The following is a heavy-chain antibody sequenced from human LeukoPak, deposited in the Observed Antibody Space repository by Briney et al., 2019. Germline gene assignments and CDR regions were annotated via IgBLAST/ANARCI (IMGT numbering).Heavy chain of an antibody. V-gene: IGHV3-23*01. Sequence: GESLRLSCAASGFTFSTSAMTWVRQAPGKGLEWVSTISEGGGTSYYYADSVKGRFTISRDNSKNTSYLQMNSLRAEDTAIYYCAKYLYASVSFGAWGQGTLVTVSS. J-gene: IGHJ5*02. CDR3: AKYLYASVSFGA. CDR2: ISEGGGTS. D-gene: IGHD3-10*01. CDR1: GFTFSTSA.